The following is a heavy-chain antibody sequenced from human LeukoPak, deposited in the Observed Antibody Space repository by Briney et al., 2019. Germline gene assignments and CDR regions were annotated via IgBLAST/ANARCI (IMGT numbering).Heavy chain of an antibody. CDR3: ARDYDFWDPLDY. J-gene: IGHJ4*02. V-gene: IGHV3-7*01. CDR1: GFTFSLYR. D-gene: IGHD3-3*01. Sequence: GGSRRLSCAASGFTFSLYRMNWVRQAPGKGLEWVANINQDGGEKNYVDSVKGRFTISRDNAKNSLYLQMSSLRAEDTAVYFCARDYDFWDPLDYWGQGTLVTVSS. CDR2: INQDGGEK.